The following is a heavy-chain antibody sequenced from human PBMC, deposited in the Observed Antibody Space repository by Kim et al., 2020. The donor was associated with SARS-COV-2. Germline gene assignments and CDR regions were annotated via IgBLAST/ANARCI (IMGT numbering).Heavy chain of an antibody. CDR3: ARHESLGDCSSTACHKFDY. J-gene: IGHJ4*03. Sequence: SETLSLTCIVSGGSISSSSYYWGWIRQPPGKGLEWIGTIYYSGNTYYNPSLKSRVTISVDTSKNQFSLKLTSVTAPDTAVYYCARHESLGDCSSTACHKFDYWGHGILVTVSS. CDR1: GGSISSSSYY. CDR2: IYYSGNT. V-gene: IGHV4-39*01. D-gene: IGHD2-2*03.